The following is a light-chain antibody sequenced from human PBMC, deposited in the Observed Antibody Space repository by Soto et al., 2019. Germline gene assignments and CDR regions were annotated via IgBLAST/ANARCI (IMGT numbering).Light chain of an antibody. Sequence: QSVLTQPASVSGSPGQSMTISCSGTTKDIGTYNYVSWYQHHPGKVPKVIIYEVRNRPSGVSNRFSGSKSGNTASLTISGLQPEDEADYYCCSYTISATLVFGGGTKVTVL. CDR2: EVR. CDR1: TKDIGTYNY. J-gene: IGLJ3*02. V-gene: IGLV2-14*01. CDR3: CSYTISATLV.